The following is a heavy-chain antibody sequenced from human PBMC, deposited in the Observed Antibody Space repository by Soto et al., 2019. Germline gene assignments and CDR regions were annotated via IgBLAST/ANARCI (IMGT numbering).Heavy chain of an antibody. J-gene: IGHJ4*02. CDR3: AGVAARQFDY. D-gene: IGHD6-6*01. CDR2: IIPIFGTA. Sequence: ASVKVSCKASGGTFSSYAISWVRQAPGQGLEWMGGIIPIFGTADYAQKFQGRVTITADESTSTAYMELSSLRSEDTAVYYCAGVAARQFDYWGQGTLVTVS. V-gene: IGHV1-69*13. CDR1: GGTFSSYA.